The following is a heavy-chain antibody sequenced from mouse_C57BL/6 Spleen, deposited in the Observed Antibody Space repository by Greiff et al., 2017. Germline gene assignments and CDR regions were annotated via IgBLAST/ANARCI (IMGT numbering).Heavy chain of an antibody. CDR3: ARRGLLRYYYAMDY. V-gene: IGHV1-69*01. CDR2: IDPSDSYT. D-gene: IGHD1-1*01. CDR1: GYTFTSYW. J-gene: IGHJ4*01. Sequence: VQLQQPGAELVMPGASVKLFCKASGYTFTSYWMYWVKQRPGKGLEWIGEIDPSDSYTNYNQKFKGKSTLTVDKSSSTAYMQLSSLTSEDSAVYYCARRGLLRYYYAMDYWGQGTSVTVSS.